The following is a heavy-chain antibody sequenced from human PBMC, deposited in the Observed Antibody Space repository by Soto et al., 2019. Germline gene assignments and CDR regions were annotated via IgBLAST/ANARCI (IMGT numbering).Heavy chain of an antibody. V-gene: IGHV4-59*08. CDR1: GGSISSHY. D-gene: IGHD2-2*01. Sequence: SETLSLTCTVSGGSISSHYWSWIRQPPGQGLEWIGYIYYSGSTNYNPSLKSRVTISVDTSKSQFSLRLSSVTAADTAVYCCARLHATDPYFNNWGNGAPVPVS. J-gene: IGHJ4*01. CDR3: ARLHATDPYFNN. CDR2: IYYSGST.